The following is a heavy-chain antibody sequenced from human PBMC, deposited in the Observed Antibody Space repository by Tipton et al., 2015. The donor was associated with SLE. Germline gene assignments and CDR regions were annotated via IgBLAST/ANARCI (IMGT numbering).Heavy chain of an antibody. CDR2: IYYSGST. D-gene: IGHD4-11*01. Sequence: GLVKPSETLSLTCTVSGGSISSHYWSWIRQPPGKGLEWIGYIYYSGSTNYNPSLKSRVTISVDTSKNQFSLKLSSVTAADTAVYYCARDSTGPWGQGTLVPVSS. J-gene: IGHJ4*02. V-gene: IGHV4-59*11. CDR1: GGSISSHY. CDR3: ARDSTGP.